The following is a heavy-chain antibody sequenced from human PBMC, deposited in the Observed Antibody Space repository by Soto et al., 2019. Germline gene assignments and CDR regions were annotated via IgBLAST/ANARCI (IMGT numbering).Heavy chain of an antibody. J-gene: IGHJ3*02. CDR1: GFTFSSYS. V-gene: IGHV3-48*02. D-gene: IGHD2-2*01. CDR2: ISSSSSTI. Sequence: EVQLVESGGGLVQPGGSLRLSCAASGFTFSSYSMNWVRQAPGKGLEWVSYISSSSSTIYYADSVKGRFTISRDNAKNSLYLQMNSLRDEDTAVYYCARVVNGVPAGCSEDSKLGRGAFDIWGQGTMVTVAS. CDR3: ARVVNGVPAGCSEDSKLGRGAFDI.